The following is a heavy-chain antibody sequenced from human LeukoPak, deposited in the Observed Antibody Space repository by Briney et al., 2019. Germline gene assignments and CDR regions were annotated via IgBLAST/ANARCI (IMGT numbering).Heavy chain of an antibody. D-gene: IGHD2-15*01. CDR1: GFTFSNYG. J-gene: IGHJ5*02. Sequence: GGSLRLSCAASGFTFSNYGMHWVRQAPGKGLEWVAVIWSDGSNKYYADSVRGRFTISRDNSENTLYLQMNSLRAEDTAVYYCARVTMVAAASYNWFVPWGQGTLVTVSS. V-gene: IGHV3-33*01. CDR3: ARVTMVAAASYNWFVP. CDR2: IWSDGSNK.